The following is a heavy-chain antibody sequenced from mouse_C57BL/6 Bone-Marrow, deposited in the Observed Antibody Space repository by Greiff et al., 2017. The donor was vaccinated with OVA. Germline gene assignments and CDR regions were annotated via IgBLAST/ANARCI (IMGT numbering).Heavy chain of an antibody. CDR2: IYPGDGDT. D-gene: IGHD3-3*01. J-gene: IGHJ2*01. CDR1: GYAFSSSW. CDR3: ARLGQRGY. V-gene: IGHV1-82*01. Sequence: VQLQQSGPELVKPGASVKISCKASGYAFSSSWMNWVKQRPGQGLEWIGRIYPGDGDTNYNGKFKGKATLTADKSSSTAYMQLSSLTSEDSAVYFCARLGQRGYWGQGTTLTVSS.